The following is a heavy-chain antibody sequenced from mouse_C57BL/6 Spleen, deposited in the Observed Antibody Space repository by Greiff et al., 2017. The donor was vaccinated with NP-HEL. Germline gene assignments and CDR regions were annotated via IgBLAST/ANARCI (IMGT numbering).Heavy chain of an antibody. D-gene: IGHD1-1*01. V-gene: IGHV1-64*01. Sequence: VQLQQSGAELVKPGASVKLSCKASGYTFTSYWMHWVKQRPGQGLEWIGMIHPNSGSTNYNEKFKSKATLTVDKSSSTAYMQLSSLTSEDSAVYYCARSWGYGSSPWFAYWGQRTLVTVSA. J-gene: IGHJ3*01. CDR2: IHPNSGST. CDR1: GYTFTSYW. CDR3: ARSWGYGSSPWFAY.